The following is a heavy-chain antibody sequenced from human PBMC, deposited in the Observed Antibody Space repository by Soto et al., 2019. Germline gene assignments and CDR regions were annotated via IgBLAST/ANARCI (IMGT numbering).Heavy chain of an antibody. Sequence: PGGSLRLSCAASGFTFSDYYMSWIRQAPGKGLEWVSYISSSGSTIYYADSVKGRFTISRDNAKNSLYLQMNSLRAEDTAVYYCARGDIGTNYDFWSGYYCYWGQGTLVTVSS. CDR3: ARGDIGTNYDFWSGYYCY. CDR2: ISSSGSTI. D-gene: IGHD3-3*01. J-gene: IGHJ4*02. V-gene: IGHV3-11*01. CDR1: GFTFSDYY.